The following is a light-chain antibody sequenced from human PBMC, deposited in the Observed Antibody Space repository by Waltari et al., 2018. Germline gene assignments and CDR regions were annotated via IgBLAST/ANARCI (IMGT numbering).Light chain of an antibody. CDR1: QRVSSY. V-gene: IGKV3-11*01. CDR2: DAS. Sequence: EIVFTQSPATLSLSPGERATLSCRASQRVSSYLAWYQQKPGQAPRLLIYDASDRATCIPARFSGSGSGTDFTLTISSLEPEDFAFYYCQHRSNGPLYTFGQGTKLEIK. CDR3: QHRSNGPLYT. J-gene: IGKJ2*01.